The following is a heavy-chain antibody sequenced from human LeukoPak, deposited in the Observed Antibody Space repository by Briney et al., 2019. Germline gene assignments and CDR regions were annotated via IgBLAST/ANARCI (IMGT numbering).Heavy chain of an antibody. D-gene: IGHD3-10*01. CDR3: TTDPPYGDYYGSGSKASPFDY. V-gene: IGHV3-15*07. CDR1: GFTFSNAW. J-gene: IGHJ4*02. Sequence: GGSLRLSCAASGFTFSNAWMNWVRQAPGKGLEWVGRIKSKTDGGTTDYAAPVKGRFTISRDDSKNTLYLQMNSLKTEDTAVYYCTTDPPYGDYYGSGSKASPFDYWGQGTLVTVSS. CDR2: IKSKTDGGTT.